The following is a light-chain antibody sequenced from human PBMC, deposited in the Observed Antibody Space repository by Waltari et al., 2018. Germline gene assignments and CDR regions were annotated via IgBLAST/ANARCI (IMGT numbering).Light chain of an antibody. CDR2: GAS. CDR1: QDISIW. V-gene: IGKV1-12*01. CDR3: QQTNSFPYT. J-gene: IGKJ2*01. Sequence: DIQMTQSPSSVSASAGDRVTITCRASQDISIWLAWYQQKQGTAPKLLIYGASSLQSGVPSRFSGSGSGTHFTLTVSSLQPEDFATYYCQQTNSFPYTFGQGTKLEIK.